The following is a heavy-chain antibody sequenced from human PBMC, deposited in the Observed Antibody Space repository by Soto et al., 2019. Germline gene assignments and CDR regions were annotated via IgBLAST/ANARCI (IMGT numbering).Heavy chain of an antibody. V-gene: IGHV4-4*02. D-gene: IGHD3-22*01. CDR2: IFHDGTA. Sequence: SETLSLTCAVSGVSISSGNWCTWVRQSPQRGLEYIGEIFHDGTANYYPSFERRVAISVDTSKNQFSLKLTSVTAADTAIYFCARLDYDTRLNYMYFDFWGQGTLVTVSS. CDR1: GVSISSGNW. J-gene: IGHJ4*02. CDR3: ARLDYDTRLNYMYFDF.